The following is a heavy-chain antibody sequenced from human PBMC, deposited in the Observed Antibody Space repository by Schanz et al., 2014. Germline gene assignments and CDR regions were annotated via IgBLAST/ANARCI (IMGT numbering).Heavy chain of an antibody. CDR2: IWYDGSKT. J-gene: IGHJ4*02. CDR3: AKDLPAVAVAPLMTGLYDS. Sequence: QVQLVESGGGVVQPGRSLRLSCAASGFSFDKYGMHWVRHAPGKGLEWVGVIWYDGSKTYYADSVRGRFTISRENSKNTLHLQMNSLRAEDTAVYHCAKDLPAVAVAPLMTGLYDSWGQGTLVTVSS. V-gene: IGHV3-33*06. CDR1: GFSFDKYG. D-gene: IGHD6-19*01.